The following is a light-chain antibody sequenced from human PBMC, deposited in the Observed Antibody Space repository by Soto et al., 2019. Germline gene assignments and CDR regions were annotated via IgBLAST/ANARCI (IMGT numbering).Light chain of an antibody. J-gene: IGKJ1*01. Sequence: ELVMTQSPATLSVSPGEIVTLSCSASQSVGSNLARYQQKPGQDPRLLIYGASTRATDIPARFSGSGSGTEFALTINSLQSEDFAVYFCQQFNVWHRTFGQGTKVDI. V-gene: IGKV3-15*01. CDR2: GAS. CDR3: QQFNVWHRT. CDR1: QSVGSN.